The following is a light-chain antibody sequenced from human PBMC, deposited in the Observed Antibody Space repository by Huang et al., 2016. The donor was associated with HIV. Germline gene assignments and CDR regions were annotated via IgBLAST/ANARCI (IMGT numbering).Light chain of an antibody. CDR2: AAS. CDR3: QQSHSTRT. J-gene: IGKJ1*01. CDR1: QSISSY. Sequence: DIQMTQSPSSLSASVGDRVTITCRASQSISSYLHWYQQKPGKAPKLLIYAASSLQSGVPSRLSGSGSGTDFSLTISSLQPEDFATYYCQQSHSTRTFGQGTKVEIK. V-gene: IGKV1-39*01.